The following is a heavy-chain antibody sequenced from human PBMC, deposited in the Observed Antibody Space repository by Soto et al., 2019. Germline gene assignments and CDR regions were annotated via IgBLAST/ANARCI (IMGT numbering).Heavy chain of an antibody. CDR1: GFTFSRHT. CDR3: AREVYYDFWSGFSTRPYYFDE. J-gene: IGHJ4*02. CDR2: IPDDGSNT. Sequence: QVQLVESGGGVVQPGRSLRLSCAASGFTFSRHTMHWVRQAPGKGLEWVAAIPDDGSNTYYADSVKGRFTISRDNSKNTLYQHMKSLSSEDTAVHRCAREVYYDFWSGFSTRPYYFDECGKGTLVTVSS. V-gene: IGHV3-30-3*01. D-gene: IGHD3-3*01.